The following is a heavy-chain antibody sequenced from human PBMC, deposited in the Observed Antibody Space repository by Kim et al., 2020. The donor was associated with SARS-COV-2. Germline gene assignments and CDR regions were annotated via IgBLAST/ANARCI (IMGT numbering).Heavy chain of an antibody. Sequence: SETLSLTCSVSGGSISTYYYNWIRHSPGKGLEWIGHISNSGSTNYNPSLKSLVSISSDMSKNQFSLKLTSVTAADTAVYYCAGGSGWLTEDWGQGTLVTVSS. CDR1: GGSISTYY. CDR3: AGGSGWLTED. D-gene: IGHD6-19*01. V-gene: IGHV4-59*13. J-gene: IGHJ4*02. CDR2: ISNSGST.